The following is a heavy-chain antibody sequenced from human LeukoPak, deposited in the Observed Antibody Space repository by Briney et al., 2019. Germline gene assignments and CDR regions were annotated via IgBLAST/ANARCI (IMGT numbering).Heavy chain of an antibody. CDR3: ARDDRLSYHDAFDI. J-gene: IGHJ3*02. D-gene: IGHD3-9*01. CDR2: ISYDGSNK. V-gene: IGHV3-30-3*01. CDR1: GFTFSSYA. Sequence: PGRSLRLSCAASGFTFSSYAMHWVRQAPGKGLEWVAVISYDGSNKYYADSVKGRFTISRNNSKNTLYLQMNSLRAEDRAVYYWARDDRLSYHDAFDIWGQGTMVTVSS.